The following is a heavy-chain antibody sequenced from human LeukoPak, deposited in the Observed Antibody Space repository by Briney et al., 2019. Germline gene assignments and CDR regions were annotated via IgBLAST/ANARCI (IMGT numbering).Heavy chain of an antibody. Sequence: SETLSLTCVVYGGSFSDYYWSWVRQPPGKGLEWIGEINHSGSTKYNPSLKSRVTISIHTSNNQFSLKLSSVTAADTAVYYCATQNYEFDDSSGYFDYWGQGTLVTVSS. CDR2: INHSGST. J-gene: IGHJ4*02. D-gene: IGHD3-22*01. V-gene: IGHV4-34*01. CDR3: ATQNYEFDDSSGYFDY. CDR1: GGSFSDYY.